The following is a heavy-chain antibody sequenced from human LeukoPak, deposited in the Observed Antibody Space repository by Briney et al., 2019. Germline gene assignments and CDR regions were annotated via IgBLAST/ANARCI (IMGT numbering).Heavy chain of an antibody. CDR3: AKDRRDYGDYSYLDY. CDR1: GFTFSSYA. CDR2: ISGSGGST. D-gene: IGHD4-17*01. V-gene: IGHV3-23*01. J-gene: IGHJ4*02. Sequence: GGSLRLSCAASGFTFSSYAMSWVRQAPGKGLEWVSAISGSGGSTYYADSVMGRFTISRDNSKNTLYLQMNSLRAEDTAVYYCAKDRRDYGDYSYLDYWGQGTLVTVSS.